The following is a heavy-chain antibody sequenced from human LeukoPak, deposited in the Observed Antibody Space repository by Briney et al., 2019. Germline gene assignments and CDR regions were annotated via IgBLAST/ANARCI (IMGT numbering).Heavy chain of an antibody. V-gene: IGHV4-59*01. J-gene: IGHJ3*02. D-gene: IGHD1/OR15-1a*01. CDR1: GGSISSYY. CDR2: IYYSGST. CDR3: ARDLGITGTHAFDI. Sequence: SETLSLTCTVSGGSISSYYWSWIRQPPGKGLEWIGYIYYSGSTNYNPSLKSRVTISVDASKNQFSLKLSSVTAADTAVYYRARDLGITGTHAFDIWGQGTMVTVSS.